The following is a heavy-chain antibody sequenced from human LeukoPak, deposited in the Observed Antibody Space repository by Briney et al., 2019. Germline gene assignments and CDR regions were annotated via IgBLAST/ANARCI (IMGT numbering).Heavy chain of an antibody. CDR1: GFTLCSYA. D-gene: IGHD2-15*01. V-gene: IGHV3-23*01. CDR2: ISISGNT. J-gene: IGHJ4*02. Sequence: GSLRLSCAASGFTLCSYAMSWVREGPGKGVECVSAISISGNTYHAASVKGRFTISRDSSKNTLYLQMNSLRAGDAAVYYCAKAPVTTCSGAYCYPFDYWSQGTLVTVSS. CDR3: AKAPVTTCSGAYCYPFDY.